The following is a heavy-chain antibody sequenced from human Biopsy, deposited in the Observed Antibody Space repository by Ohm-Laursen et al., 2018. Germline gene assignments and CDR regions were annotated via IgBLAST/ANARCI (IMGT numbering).Heavy chain of an antibody. CDR3: ARHPTGFWFDP. J-gene: IGHJ5*02. V-gene: IGHV4-39*01. CDR1: GGSVSSNVAY. CDR2: IFYSGIT. Sequence: TLSLTCTVSGGSVSSNVAYWAWIRQPPGKGLESIGSIFYSGITYYNPSLQRRVTMSVDTSKNQFSRNLTSVTAADTAVYYCARHPTGFWFDPWGQGTLVIVSS.